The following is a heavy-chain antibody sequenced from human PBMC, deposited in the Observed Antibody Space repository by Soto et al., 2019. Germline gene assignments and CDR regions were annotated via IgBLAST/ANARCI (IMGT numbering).Heavy chain of an antibody. J-gene: IGHJ6*02. V-gene: IGHV1-69*17. CDR3: AKARGYGSGRNNHYYGMDV. CDR2: IIPIFNIP. D-gene: IGHD3-10*01. CDR1: GGTLSSYA. Sequence: QVHLVQSGSEVRKPGSSVKVSCKDSGGTLSSYAITWVRLAPGQGLEWMGGIIPIFNIPDYAQKFQGRVSVTGGKGQRHAFLEIENLRPEDTAIYYCAKARGYGSGRNNHYYGMDVWGQGTTVTVSS.